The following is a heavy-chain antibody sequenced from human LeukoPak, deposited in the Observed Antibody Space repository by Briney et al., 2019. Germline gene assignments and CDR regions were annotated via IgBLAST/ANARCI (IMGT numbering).Heavy chain of an antibody. CDR1: GGSISSSNYY. V-gene: IGHV4-39*07. Sequence: SETLSLTCTVSGGSISSSNYYWGWIRQPPGKGLEWIGSIYYSGSTYYNTSLKSRVTISVDTSKSQFSLKLSSVTAADTAIYYCARGGYYGSGNDFRFDPWGQGTLVTVSS. CDR2: IYYSGST. D-gene: IGHD3-10*01. J-gene: IGHJ5*02. CDR3: ARGGYYGSGNDFRFDP.